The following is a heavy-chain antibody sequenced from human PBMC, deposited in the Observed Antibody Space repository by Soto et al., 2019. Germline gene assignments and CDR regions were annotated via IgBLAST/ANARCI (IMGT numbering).Heavy chain of an antibody. J-gene: IGHJ6*02. CDR3: AREGTCSSTSCPTYFSFGMHL. V-gene: IGHV1-18*01. CDR1: VYTFPSYG. D-gene: IGHD2-2*01. CDR2: ISAYNGNT. Sequence: ASVKVSCKASVYTFPSYGISCVRQAPGQGLEWMVWISAYNGNTNYAQKFQGRVTMTTDTFTRTAYMEVRSLRSDDTAVNYCAREGTCSSTSCPTYFSFGMHLWGQGTTVHRLL.